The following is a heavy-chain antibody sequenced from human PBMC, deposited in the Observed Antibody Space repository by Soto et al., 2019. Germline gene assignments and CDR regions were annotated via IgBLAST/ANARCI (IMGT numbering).Heavy chain of an antibody. D-gene: IGHD2-15*01. Sequence: GASVKVSCKAAGGTFSSYAISWVRQAPGQELEWMGGIIPMFGTANYARKFQGRVTITADESTSTAYMELSSLRSEYTPVYYWAGSLGHKYGPDVWGQGTTVTVSS. V-gene: IGHV1-69*13. J-gene: IGHJ6*02. CDR3: AGSLGHKYGPDV. CDR1: GGTFSSYA. CDR2: IIPMFGTA.